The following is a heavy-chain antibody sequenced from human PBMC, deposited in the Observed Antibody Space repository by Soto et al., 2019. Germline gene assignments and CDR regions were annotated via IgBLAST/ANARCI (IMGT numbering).Heavy chain of an antibody. Sequence: SLSLSFAASGFTLSNFWMHWVRQSPGKGLEWVSAISGSGGSTYYADSVKGRFTISRDNSKNTLYLQMNSLRAEDTAVYYCAKAPSKVHPYYFDYWGQGTLVTVSS. V-gene: IGHV3-23*01. CDR3: AKAPSKVHPYYFDY. D-gene: IGHD1-1*01. CDR2: ISGSGGST. J-gene: IGHJ4*02. CDR1: GFTLSNFW.